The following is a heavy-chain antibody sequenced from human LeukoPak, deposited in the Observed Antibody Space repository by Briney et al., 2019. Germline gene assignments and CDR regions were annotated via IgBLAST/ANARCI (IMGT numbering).Heavy chain of an antibody. CDR2: ISAYNGNT. V-gene: IGHV1-18*01. Sequence: VASVKVSCKASGYTFTSYGISWVRQAPGQGLEWMGWISAYNGNTNYAQKLQGRVTMTTDTSTSTAYMELRSLRSDDTAVYYCARDGTRVGGYCSSTSCYSWFDPWGQGTLVTVSS. CDR3: ARDGTRVGGYCSSTSCYSWFDP. CDR1: GYTFTSYG. J-gene: IGHJ5*02. D-gene: IGHD2-2*01.